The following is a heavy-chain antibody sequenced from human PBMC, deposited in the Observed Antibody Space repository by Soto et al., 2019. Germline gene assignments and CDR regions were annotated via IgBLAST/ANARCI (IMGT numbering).Heavy chain of an antibody. CDR1: GGTFSSYA. J-gene: IGHJ6*02. CDR3: ARDSLRITIFGVVSSMDV. Sequence: QVQLVQSGAEVKKPGSSVKVSCKASGGTFSSYAISWVRQAPGQGLEWMGGIIPIFGTANYAQKFQGRVTITADESTSTAYMELSSLRSEDTGVYYCARDSLRITIFGVVSSMDVWGQGTTVTVSS. CDR2: IIPIFGTA. D-gene: IGHD3-3*01. V-gene: IGHV1-69*01.